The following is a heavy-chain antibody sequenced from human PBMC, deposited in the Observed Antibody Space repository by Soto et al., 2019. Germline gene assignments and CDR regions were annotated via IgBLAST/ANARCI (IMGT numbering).Heavy chain of an antibody. J-gene: IGHJ4*02. Sequence: ETLSLTCPLSGAAINDHYWSFIRQPPGKGLEWIGYIYYNGNTNYNPSLESRVTISVDRSRNQFSLRLTSLTDADADVYYCARVRTGYFDYWGRGALVTVYS. V-gene: IGHV4-59*11. CDR3: ARVRTGYFDY. CDR1: GAAINDHY. D-gene: IGHD3-9*01. CDR2: IYYNGNT.